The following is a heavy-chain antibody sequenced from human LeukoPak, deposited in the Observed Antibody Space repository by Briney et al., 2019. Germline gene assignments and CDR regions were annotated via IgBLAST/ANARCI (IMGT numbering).Heavy chain of an antibody. V-gene: IGHV3-30*03. J-gene: IGHJ4*02. CDR1: GFTFSSYG. D-gene: IGHD3-22*01. Sequence: GGSLRLSCAASGFTFSSYGMHRVRQAPGRGLEWVAVISYDGSNIYYADSVRGRFTISRDNSKSTLYLQMNSLRAEDTAIYSCARSYDSSGYYSFDYWGQGTLVTVSA. CDR2: ISYDGSNI. CDR3: ARSYDSSGYYSFDY.